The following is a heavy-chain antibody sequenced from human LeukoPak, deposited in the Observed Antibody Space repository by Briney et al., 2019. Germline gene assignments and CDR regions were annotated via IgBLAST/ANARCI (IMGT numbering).Heavy chain of an antibody. CDR3: ARTGYGTDY. J-gene: IGHJ4*02. CDR1: GGSISSYY. D-gene: IGHD1-14*01. Sequence: SETLSLTCTVSGGSISSYYWSCIRQPPGEGLEWIGYIYYSGSTNYNPSLTSRGTISVDTSKNQFSLKLSSVTAADTAVYYCARTGYGTDYWGQGTLVTVSS. V-gene: IGHV4-59*01. CDR2: IYYSGST.